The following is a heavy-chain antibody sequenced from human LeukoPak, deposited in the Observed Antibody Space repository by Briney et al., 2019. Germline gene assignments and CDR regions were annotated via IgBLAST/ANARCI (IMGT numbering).Heavy chain of an antibody. J-gene: IGHJ2*01. V-gene: IGHV4-30-4*01. Sequence: SQTLSLTCTVSGGSISSADYYWSWIRQPPGKGLEWIGYIYYSGSTSYNPSLKSRVTISVDTSKKQFSLKLSSVTAADTAVYYCARLKRGSRMVRGAHITWYFDLWGRGALVTVSS. CDR2: IYYSGST. D-gene: IGHD3-10*01. CDR1: GGSISSADYY. CDR3: ARLKRGSRMVRGAHITWYFDL.